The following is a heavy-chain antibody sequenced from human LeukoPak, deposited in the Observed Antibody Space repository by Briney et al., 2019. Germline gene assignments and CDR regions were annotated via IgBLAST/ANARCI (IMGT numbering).Heavy chain of an antibody. CDR3: ARDLKDYYGSEY. Sequence: SETLSLTCTVYGGSISSGGYYWGWIRQPPGKGLEWIGSIYHSGSTYYNPSLKSRVTISVDTSKNQFSLKLSSVTAADTAVYYCARDLKDYYGSEYWGQGTLVTVSS. CDR2: IYHSGST. J-gene: IGHJ4*02. V-gene: IGHV4-39*07. CDR1: GGSISSGGYY. D-gene: IGHD3-10*01.